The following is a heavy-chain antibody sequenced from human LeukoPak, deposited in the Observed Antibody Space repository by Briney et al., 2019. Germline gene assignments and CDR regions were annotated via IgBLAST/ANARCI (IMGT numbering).Heavy chain of an antibody. V-gene: IGHV4-59*01. CDR1: GGSISSYY. CDR3: ASCSGGSCYSPSDAFDI. CDR2: IYYSGST. D-gene: IGHD2-15*01. Sequence: PSETLSLTCTVSGGSISSYYWSWIRQPPGKGLEWIGSIYYSGSTNYNPSLKSRVTILVDTSKNQFSLKLSSVTAADTAVYYCASCSGGSCYSPSDAFDIWGQGTLVTVSS. J-gene: IGHJ3*02.